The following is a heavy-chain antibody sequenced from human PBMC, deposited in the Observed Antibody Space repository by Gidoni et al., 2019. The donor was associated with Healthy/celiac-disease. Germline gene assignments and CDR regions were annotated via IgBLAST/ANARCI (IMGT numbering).Heavy chain of an antibody. Sequence: QITLKESGPTLVKPTQTLPLTCTFSGFSLRTSGVGVGWIRQPPGKALEWLALIYWDDDKRYSPSLKSRLTITKDTSKNQVVLTMTNMDPVDTATYYCAHTPTTVTTRCWFDPWGQGTLVTVSS. D-gene: IGHD4-17*01. CDR2: IYWDDDK. V-gene: IGHV2-5*02. J-gene: IGHJ5*02. CDR1: GFSLRTSGVG. CDR3: AHTPTTVTTRCWFDP.